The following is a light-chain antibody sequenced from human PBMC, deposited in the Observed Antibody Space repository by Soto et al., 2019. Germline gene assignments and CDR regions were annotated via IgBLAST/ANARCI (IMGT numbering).Light chain of an antibody. CDR2: GAS. CDR1: QSVSSSY. J-gene: IGKJ4*01. Sequence: EIVLTQSPGTLSLSPGERATLSCRASQSVSSSYLAWYQQKPGQAPRLLIYGASSRATRIPDRFSGSGSGTAFTLTISRLEPEDFAVYYCQQYGSSPLTLTFGGGTKVEIK. CDR3: QQYGSSPLTLT. V-gene: IGKV3-20*01.